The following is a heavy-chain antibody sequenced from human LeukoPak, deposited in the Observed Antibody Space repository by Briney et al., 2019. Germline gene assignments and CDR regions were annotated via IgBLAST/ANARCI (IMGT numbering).Heavy chain of an antibody. CDR1: GYSFTTHW. J-gene: IGHJ4*02. Sequence: GESLKISCKASGYSFTTHWIGWVRQKPGKGLEWMGITYPDDSDTRYSPSFQGQVNISADQSSNTTDLQWSSLKASDTAIYYCARPRREVAALDYWGQGTLVTVSS. CDR2: TYPDDSDT. V-gene: IGHV5-51*01. CDR3: ARPRREVAALDY. D-gene: IGHD6-6*01.